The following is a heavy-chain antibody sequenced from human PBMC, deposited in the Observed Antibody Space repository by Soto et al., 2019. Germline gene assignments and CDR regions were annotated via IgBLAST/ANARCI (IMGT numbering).Heavy chain of an antibody. Sequence: PGESLKISCEASGYSFSTYWIAWVRQMPGKGLEWMGIIYPGDSETRYSPSFQGQVTISVDKSIGTAYLQWASLKASDTAIYYCARSGVHGIHCFDFWGQGTQVTVSS. V-gene: IGHV5-51*01. CDR2: IYPGDSET. D-gene: IGHD2-15*01. J-gene: IGHJ4*02. CDR3: ARSGVHGIHCFDF. CDR1: GYSFSTYW.